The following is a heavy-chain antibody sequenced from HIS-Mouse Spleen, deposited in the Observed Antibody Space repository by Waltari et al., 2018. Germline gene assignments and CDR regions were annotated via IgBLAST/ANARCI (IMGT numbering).Heavy chain of an antibody. CDR2: INPKSGGT. D-gene: IGHD3-10*01. CDR3: ARVRGSLPGRDAFDI. V-gene: IGHV1-2*02. J-gene: IGHJ3*02. Sequence: QVQLVQSGAEVKKPGASVKVSCKASGYTFTGYYMHWVRQAPGQGLEWMGLINPKSGGTNDAQKFQGRVTMTRDTSISTAYMELSRLRSDDTAVYYCARVRGSLPGRDAFDIWGQGTMVTVSS. CDR1: GYTFTGYY.